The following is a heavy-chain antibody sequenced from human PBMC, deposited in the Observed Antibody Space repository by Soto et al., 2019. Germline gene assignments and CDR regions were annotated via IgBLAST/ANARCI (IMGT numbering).Heavy chain of an antibody. CDR1: GGSISSYY. D-gene: IGHD2-21*02. Sequence: SKTLSLTCTVSGGSISSYYWSWIRQPPGKGLEWIGYMYNTGSTIYNPSLKSRVTISVDTSKNQFSLKLNSVTAADTAVYYCARDLWGYCGADCYPLDVWGQGTTVTVSS. J-gene: IGHJ6*02. CDR2: MYNTGST. CDR3: ARDLWGYCGADCYPLDV. V-gene: IGHV4-59*01.